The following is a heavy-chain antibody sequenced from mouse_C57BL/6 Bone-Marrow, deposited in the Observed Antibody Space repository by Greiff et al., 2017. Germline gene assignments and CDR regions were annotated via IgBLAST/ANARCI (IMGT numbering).Heavy chain of an antibody. CDR3: AREVDYYGSSSGFDY. J-gene: IGHJ2*01. V-gene: IGHV1-81*01. Sequence: QVQLQQSGAELARPGASVKLSCKASGYTFTSYGISWVKQRTGQGLAWIGEIYPRSGNPYYNEKFKGKATLTADKSSSTAYMELRSLTSEDSAVYFGAREVDYYGSSSGFDYWGQGTTLTVSS. D-gene: IGHD1-1*01. CDR2: IYPRSGNP. CDR1: GYTFTSYG.